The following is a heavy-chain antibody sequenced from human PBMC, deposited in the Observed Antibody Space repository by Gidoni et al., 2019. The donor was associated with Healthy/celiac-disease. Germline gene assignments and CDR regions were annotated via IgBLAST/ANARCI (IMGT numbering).Heavy chain of an antibody. D-gene: IGHD3-10*01. J-gene: IGHJ3*02. CDR1: GFTFSSYG. V-gene: IGHV3-30*18. Sequence: QVQLVESGGGVVQPGRSLRLSCAASGFTFSSYGMHWVRQAPGKGLEWVAGISYDGSNKYYADSVKGRFTISRDNSKNTLYLQMNSLRAEDTAVYYCANALWFGEFHDAFDIWGQGTMVTVSS. CDR2: ISYDGSNK. CDR3: ANALWFGEFHDAFDI.